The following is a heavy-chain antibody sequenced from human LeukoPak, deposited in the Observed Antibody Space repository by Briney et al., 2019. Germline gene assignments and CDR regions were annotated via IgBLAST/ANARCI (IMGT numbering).Heavy chain of an antibody. V-gene: IGHV4-59*01. J-gene: IGHJ4*02. CDR1: GGSISIFY. CDR3: TRDRELGF. Sequence: SETLSLTCTVSGGSISIFYWNWIRQPPGKGLEWIGSIYNSGSTTYNPSLKSRVTISGDTSKNQFSLKLTSVTAAVTAVYYCTRDRELGFWGQGTLVTVSS. D-gene: IGHD1-26*01. CDR2: IYNSGST.